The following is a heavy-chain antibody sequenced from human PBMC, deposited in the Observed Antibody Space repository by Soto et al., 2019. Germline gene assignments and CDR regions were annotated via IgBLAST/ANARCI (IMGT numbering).Heavy chain of an antibody. CDR3: ASNRRDGYNSQTYYYYGMDV. CDR2: IIPILGIA. J-gene: IGHJ6*02. Sequence: QVQLVQSGAEVKKPGSSVKVSCKASGGTFSSYTISWVRQAPGQGLEWMGRIIPILGIANYAQKFQGRVTITADKSXXTXYXXLSSLRSEDTAVYYCASNRRDGYNSQTYYYYGMDVWGQGTTVTVSS. V-gene: IGHV1-69*02. D-gene: IGHD5-12*01. CDR1: GGTFSSYT.